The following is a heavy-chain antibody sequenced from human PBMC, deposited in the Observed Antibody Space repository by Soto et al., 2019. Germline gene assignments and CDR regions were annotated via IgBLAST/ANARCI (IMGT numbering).Heavy chain of an antibody. Sequence: RGESLKISCKGSGYSFAGYWITWVRQKPGKGLEWMGRIDPSDSQTYYSPSFRGHVTISATKSITTVFLQWSSLRASDTAVYYCARPTWRGSPAYFDYWGRGTLVTVSS. CDR2: IDPSDSQT. J-gene: IGHJ4*02. CDR3: ARPTWRGSPAYFDY. V-gene: IGHV5-10-1*01. D-gene: IGHD3-16*01. CDR1: GYSFAGYW.